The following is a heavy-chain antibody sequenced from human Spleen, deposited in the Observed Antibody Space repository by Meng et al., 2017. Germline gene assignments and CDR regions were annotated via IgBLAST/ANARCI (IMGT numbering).Heavy chain of an antibody. D-gene: IGHD6-13*01. CDR1: WFTLRSSG. V-gene: IGHV3-33*01. Sequence: VGSWGVLLQSSRPLCFYVSGLWFTLRSSGLHWVRQAPGMGLEWVAVIWYDGSNQYYADSVKGRFTISRDNSKNTLYLQMNSLRAEDTAVYYCARGGIAAAGIDYWGQGTLVTVSS. CDR3: ARGGIAAAGIDY. CDR2: IWYDGSNQ. J-gene: IGHJ4*02.